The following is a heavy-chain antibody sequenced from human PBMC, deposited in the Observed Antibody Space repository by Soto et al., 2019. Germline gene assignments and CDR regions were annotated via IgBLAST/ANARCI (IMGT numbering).Heavy chain of an antibody. CDR2: ISACKGDT. Sequence: VQLGQSGAEVRKPGASVKVSCKASGYTFSSYGISWVRQAPGKGLEWMGGISACKGDTNYAQKFQGRVSMTTDTDTSTVYMELRSLTSDDAAVYYCAKDGFTVISSGSFDYWGQGTLVTVSS. CDR1: GYTFSSYG. J-gene: IGHJ4*02. CDR3: AKDGFTVISSGSFDY. D-gene: IGHD1-26*01. V-gene: IGHV1-18*04.